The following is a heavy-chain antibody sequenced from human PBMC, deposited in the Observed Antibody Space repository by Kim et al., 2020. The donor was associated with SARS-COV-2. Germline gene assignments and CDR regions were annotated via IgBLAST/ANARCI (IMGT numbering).Heavy chain of an antibody. J-gene: IGHJ4*02. Sequence: GGSLRLSCAASGFTFSTYWMHWVRQAPGKGPVWVSRINRDGSQTNYADSVKGRFTVSRDNAKNTVYLQMNSLRAEDTAVYFCARDEGLGTTSRGFDYWVQGTLVTVSS. V-gene: IGHV3-74*01. CDR2: INRDGSQT. CDR1: GFTFSTYW. CDR3: ARDEGLGTTSRGFDY. D-gene: IGHD7-27*01.